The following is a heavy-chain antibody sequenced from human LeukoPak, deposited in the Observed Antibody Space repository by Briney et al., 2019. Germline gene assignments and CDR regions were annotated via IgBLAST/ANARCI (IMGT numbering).Heavy chain of an antibody. V-gene: IGHV3-21*01. CDR3: ASDPGSGGSC. Sequence: GGSLRLSCAPSGFTFSRYAMNWVRQAPGKGLEWVSSISSSSSYIYYADSVKGRFTISRDNAKNSLYLQMNSLGAEDTAVYYCASDPGSGGSCWGQGTLVTVSS. CDR1: GFTFSRYA. J-gene: IGHJ4*02. D-gene: IGHD2-15*01. CDR2: ISSSSSYI.